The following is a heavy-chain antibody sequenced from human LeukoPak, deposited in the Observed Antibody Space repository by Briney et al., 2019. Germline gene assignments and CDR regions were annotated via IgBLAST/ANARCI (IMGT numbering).Heavy chain of an antibody. Sequence: SETLSLTCTVSGGSLSSGGYYWSWIRQHPGKGLEWIGYIYYSGSTYYNPSLKSRVTISVDTSKNQFSLKLSSVTAADTAVYYCARVAVQFLEWYNYFDYWGQGTLVTVSS. D-gene: IGHD3-3*01. V-gene: IGHV4-31*03. CDR1: GGSLSSGGYY. CDR3: ARVAVQFLEWYNYFDY. CDR2: IYYSGST. J-gene: IGHJ4*02.